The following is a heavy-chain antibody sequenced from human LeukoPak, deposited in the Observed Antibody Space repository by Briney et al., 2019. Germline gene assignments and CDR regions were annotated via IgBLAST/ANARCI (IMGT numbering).Heavy chain of an antibody. CDR3: ARLPYCSSTSCYSYWFDP. J-gene: IGHJ5*02. D-gene: IGHD2-2*01. CDR2: INPNSGGT. CDR1: GYTFTGYY. Sequence: ASVKVSCKASGYTFTGYYMHWVRQAPGQGLERMGWINPNSGGTNYAQKFQGRVTMTRDTSISTAYMELSRLSSDDTAVYYCARLPYCSSTSCYSYWFDPWGQGTLVTVSS. V-gene: IGHV1-2*02.